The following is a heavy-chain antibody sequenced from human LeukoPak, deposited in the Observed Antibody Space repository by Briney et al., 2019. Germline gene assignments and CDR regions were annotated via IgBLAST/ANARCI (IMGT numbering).Heavy chain of an antibody. CDR3: ARVDYTTDY. V-gene: IGHV4-38-2*02. CDR2: IYRSGQT. D-gene: IGHD4-11*01. Sequence: SETLSLTCTVSGYSISSGYHWGWIRQPPGKGLEWIGNIYRSGQTYYNPSLKSRVTISVDTSNNRFSLKLSSVTAADTAVYYCARVDYTTDYWGQGILVTVSS. CDR1: GYSISSGYH. J-gene: IGHJ4*02.